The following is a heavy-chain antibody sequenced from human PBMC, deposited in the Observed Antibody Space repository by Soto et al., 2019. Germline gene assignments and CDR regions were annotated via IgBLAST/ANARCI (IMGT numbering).Heavy chain of an antibody. J-gene: IGHJ4*02. CDR2: IYYSGST. Sequence: QVQLQESGPGLVKPSETLSLTCTVSGGSISSYYWSWIRQPPGKGLEWIGYIYYSGSTNYNPSLKSRVTISVDTSKNRFSLKLSSVTAADTAVYYCARAQPAMVVATFDYWGQGTLVTVSS. CDR3: ARAQPAMVVATFDY. V-gene: IGHV4-59*01. D-gene: IGHD5-12*01. CDR1: GGSISSYY.